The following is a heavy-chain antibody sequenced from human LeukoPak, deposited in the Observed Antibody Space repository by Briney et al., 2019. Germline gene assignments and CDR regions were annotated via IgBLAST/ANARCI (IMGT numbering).Heavy chain of an antibody. CDR2: INHSGST. V-gene: IGHV4-34*01. Sequence: SDSLSLTCAVYGESFSGYYMSWIREPPGKGLEWIGEINHSGSTNYNPSLKSRVTISVDTSKNQFSLKLSSVTAADTAVYYCARGPLVYYFDYWGQGTLVTVSS. CDR1: GESFSGYY. J-gene: IGHJ4*02. D-gene: IGHD6-6*01. CDR3: ARGPLVYYFDY.